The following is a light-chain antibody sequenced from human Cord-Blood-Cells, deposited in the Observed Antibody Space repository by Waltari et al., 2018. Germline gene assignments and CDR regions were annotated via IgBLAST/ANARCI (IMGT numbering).Light chain of an antibody. CDR3: QQYNNWPPRT. V-gene: IGKV3-15*01. CDR1: QSVSSN. Sequence: EIVMTQSPATLSGSPGERATLSCRASQSVSSNLAWYQQKPGQAPRLLIYGASTRATGIPARFSCSGSGTEFTLTISSLQSEDFAVYYCQQYNNWPPRTFGQGTKVEIK. CDR2: GAS. J-gene: IGKJ1*01.